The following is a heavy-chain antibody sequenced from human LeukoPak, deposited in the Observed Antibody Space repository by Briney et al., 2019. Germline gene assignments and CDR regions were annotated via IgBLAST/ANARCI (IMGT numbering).Heavy chain of an antibody. Sequence: SETLSLTCTVSGGSISSGDYYWSWIRQPPGKGLEWIGYIYYSGSTYYNPSLKSRVTISVDTSKNQFSLKLSSVTAADTAVYYCARDQQLVVDYWGQGTLSPSPQ. CDR3: ARDQQLVVDY. J-gene: IGHJ4*02. V-gene: IGHV4-30-4*01. CDR2: IYYSGST. D-gene: IGHD6-13*01. CDR1: GGSISSGDYY.